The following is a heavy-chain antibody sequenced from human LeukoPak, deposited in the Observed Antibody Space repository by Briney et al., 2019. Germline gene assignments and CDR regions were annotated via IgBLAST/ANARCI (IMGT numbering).Heavy chain of an antibody. CDR3: ASRGSSSSWAYYYGMDV. Sequence: ASVKVSCKASGYTFTCYYMHWVRQAPGQGLEWMGWINPNSGGTNYAQKFQGRVTMTRDTSISTAYMELSRLRSDDTAVYSCASRGSSSSWAYYYGMDVWGQGTTVTVSS. J-gene: IGHJ6*02. CDR2: INPNSGGT. V-gene: IGHV1-2*02. D-gene: IGHD6-13*01. CDR1: GYTFTCYY.